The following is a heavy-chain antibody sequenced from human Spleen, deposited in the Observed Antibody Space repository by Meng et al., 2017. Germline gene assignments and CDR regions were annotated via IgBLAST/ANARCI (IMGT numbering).Heavy chain of an antibody. CDR1: GGSFSDYY. J-gene: IGHJ4*02. CDR2: INHSGST. CDR3: ARGPTTMAHDFDY. D-gene: IGHD4-11*01. V-gene: IGHV4-34*01. Sequence: QVQHKQWGDGLLKPSETLSLTCVVSGGSFSDYYWSWIRQPPGKGLEWIGEINHSGSTNYNPSLESRATISVDTSQNNLSLKLSSVTAADSAVYYCARGPTTMAHDFDYWGQGTLVTVSS.